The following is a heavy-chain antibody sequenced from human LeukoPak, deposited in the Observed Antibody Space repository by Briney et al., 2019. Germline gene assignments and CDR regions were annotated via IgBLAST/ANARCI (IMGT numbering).Heavy chain of an antibody. CDR1: GGSISSSSYY. CDR3: ARGRYGYGSIAAAGTLQSFDY. Sequence: SETLSLTCTVSGGSISSSSYYWGWIRQPPGKGLEWIGEINHSGSTNYNPSLKSRVTISVDTSKNQFSLKLSSVTAADTAVYYCARGRYGYGSIAAAGTLQSFDYWGQGTLVTVSS. D-gene: IGHD6-13*01. V-gene: IGHV4-39*07. CDR2: INHSGST. J-gene: IGHJ4*02.